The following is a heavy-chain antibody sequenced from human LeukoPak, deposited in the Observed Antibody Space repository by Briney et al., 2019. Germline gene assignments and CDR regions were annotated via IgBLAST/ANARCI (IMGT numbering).Heavy chain of an antibody. V-gene: IGHV4-59*08. Sequence: PSETLSLTCTVYGGSISSYYWSWIRQSPGKGLEWVGYIFYSGGTNYNPSLKRRVTISVDTSKNQFSLKLSSVTAADTAVYYCARHPSAMACIDSWGQGTLVTVSS. CDR1: GGSISSYY. J-gene: IGHJ4*02. CDR2: IFYSGGT. CDR3: ARHPSAMACIDS. D-gene: IGHD5-18*01.